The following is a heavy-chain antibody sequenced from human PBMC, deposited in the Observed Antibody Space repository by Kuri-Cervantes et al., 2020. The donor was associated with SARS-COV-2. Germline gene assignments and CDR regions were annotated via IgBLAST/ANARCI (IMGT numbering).Heavy chain of an antibody. CDR1: GGSISSGSYY. V-gene: IGHV4-61*02. CDR3: ARDGDYTSSPYYHYYGMDV. D-gene: IGHD6-6*01. CDR2: IYTSGST. J-gene: IGHJ6*02. Sequence: SETLSLTCTVSGGSISSGSYYWSWIRQPAGKGLEWIGRIYTSGSTNYNPSLKSRVTISVDTSKNQFSLKLSSVTAADTAVYYCARDGDYTSSPYYHYYGMDVWGQGTTVTVSS.